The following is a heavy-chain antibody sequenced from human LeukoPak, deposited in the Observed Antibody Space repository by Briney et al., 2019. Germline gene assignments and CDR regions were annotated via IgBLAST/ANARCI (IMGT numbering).Heavy chain of an antibody. Sequence: GGSLRLSCAASGFTFSSYAMSWVRQAPGKGLEWVSAISGSGGSTYYADSVKGRFTISRANSKNTLYLQMNSLRAEDTAVYYCARRRPGYYYDSSGSSAPDFDYWGQGTLVTVSS. D-gene: IGHD3-22*01. J-gene: IGHJ4*02. CDR2: ISGSGGST. CDR1: GFTFSSYA. V-gene: IGHV3-23*01. CDR3: ARRRPGYYYDSSGSSAPDFDY.